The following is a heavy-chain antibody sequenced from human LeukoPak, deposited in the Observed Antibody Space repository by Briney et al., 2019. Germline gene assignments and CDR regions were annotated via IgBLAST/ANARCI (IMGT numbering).Heavy chain of an antibody. V-gene: IGHV4-31*03. CDR2: IYYSGST. Sequence: SQTLSLTCTVSGGSISSGGYYWSWIRQLPGKGLEWIGYIYYSGSTYYNPSLKSRVTISVDTSKNQFSLKLSSVTAADTAVYYCARANSGSYYAFDYWGQGTLVTVSS. J-gene: IGHJ4*02. CDR3: ARANSGSYYAFDY. D-gene: IGHD1-26*01. CDR1: GGSISSGGYY.